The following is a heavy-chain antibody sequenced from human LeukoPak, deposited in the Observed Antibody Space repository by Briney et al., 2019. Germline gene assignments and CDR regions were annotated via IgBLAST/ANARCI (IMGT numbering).Heavy chain of an antibody. CDR2: INPNTGGT. V-gene: IGHV1-2*02. J-gene: IGHJ4*02. D-gene: IGHD1-1*01. Sequence: ASVKVSCKASGYTFTAYYMHWVRQAPGQGLEWMGWINPNTGGTSYAQKFQDRVTMTRDASISTAYMEMNRLGSDDTAVYYCVTPTTYYCFDYWGPGTLVTVSS. CDR1: GYTFTAYY. CDR3: VTPTTYYCFDY.